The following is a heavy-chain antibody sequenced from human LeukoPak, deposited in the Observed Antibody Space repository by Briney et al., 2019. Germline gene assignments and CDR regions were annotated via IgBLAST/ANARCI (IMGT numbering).Heavy chain of an antibody. Sequence: SETLSLTCTVSGGSVSSGTYYWSWIRQPPGKGLEWIGYIYYSGSTNYNPSLKSRVIISVDTSKNQFSLKLSSVAAADTAVYYCARDYGDYFDYWGQGTLVTVSS. CDR2: IYYSGST. V-gene: IGHV4-61*01. CDR1: GGSVSSGTYY. J-gene: IGHJ4*02. D-gene: IGHD4-17*01. CDR3: ARDYGDYFDY.